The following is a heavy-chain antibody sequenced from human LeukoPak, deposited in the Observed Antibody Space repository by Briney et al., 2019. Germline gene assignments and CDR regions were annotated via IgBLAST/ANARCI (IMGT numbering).Heavy chain of an antibody. CDR3: ARKSGYSSSYGDY. Sequence: ASVKVSCKASGYTFSSYGISWVRQAPGQGLEWLGWISAYKGNTKYAQKLQDRVTMTTDTSTSTAYTELRSLRSDDTAVYYCARKSGYSSSYGDYWGQGTLVTVSS. J-gene: IGHJ4*02. CDR1: GYTFSSYG. V-gene: IGHV1-18*01. CDR2: ISAYKGNT. D-gene: IGHD6-13*01.